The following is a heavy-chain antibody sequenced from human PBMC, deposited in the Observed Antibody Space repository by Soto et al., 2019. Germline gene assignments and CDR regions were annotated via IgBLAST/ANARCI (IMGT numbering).Heavy chain of an antibody. CDR3: AKDYSRSGSYYNVNYYYGMDV. V-gene: IGHV3-9*01. CDR1: GFTFDDYA. Sequence: QTGGSLRLSCAASGFTFDDYAMHWVRQAPGKGLEWVSGISWNSGSIGYADSVKGRFTISRDNAKNSLYLQMNSLRAEDTALYYCAKDYSRSGSYYNVNYYYGMDVWGQGTTVTVSS. J-gene: IGHJ6*02. CDR2: ISWNSGSI. D-gene: IGHD3-10*01.